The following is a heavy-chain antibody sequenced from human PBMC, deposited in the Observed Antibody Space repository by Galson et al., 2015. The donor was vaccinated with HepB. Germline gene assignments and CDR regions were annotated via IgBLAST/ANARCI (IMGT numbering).Heavy chain of an antibody. D-gene: IGHD3-10*01. CDR2: ISYDGSNK. Sequence: SLRLSCAASGFTFSSYGMHWVRQAPGKGLEWVAVISYDGSNKYYADSVKGRFTISRDNSKNTLYLQMNSLRAEDTAVYYCAKELLLLWFGESLDYWGQGTLVTVSS. V-gene: IGHV3-30*18. CDR3: AKELLLLWFGESLDY. CDR1: GFTFSSYG. J-gene: IGHJ4*02.